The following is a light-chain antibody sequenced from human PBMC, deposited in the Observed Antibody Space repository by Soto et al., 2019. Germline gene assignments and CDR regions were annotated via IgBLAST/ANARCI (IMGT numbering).Light chain of an antibody. CDR2: AAS. Sequence: DIQMTQSPSSLSASVGDTVTITCRASQGISNYLAWYQQKPGQVPNLLIYAASTLQSGVPSRFSGSGSGTDFTLTISSLRAEDVATYYCQKYNNAPRTFGQGTKV. CDR3: QKYNNAPRT. CDR1: QGISNY. J-gene: IGKJ1*01. V-gene: IGKV1-27*01.